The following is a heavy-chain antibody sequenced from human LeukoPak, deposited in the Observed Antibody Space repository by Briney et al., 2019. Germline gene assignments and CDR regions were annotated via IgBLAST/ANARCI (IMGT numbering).Heavy chain of an antibody. CDR1: GFSLSTSGVG. CDR3: AHRLSSGYYYPDAFDI. D-gene: IGHD3-22*01. V-gene: IGHV2-5*01. Sequence: SGPTLVNPTQTLTLTCTFSGFSLSTSGVGVGWIRQPPGKALEWLALIYWNDDQRYSPSLKSRLTITKDTSKNKVVLTMSNMDPVDTATYYCAHRLSSGYYYPDAFDIWGQGTMVTVSS. CDR2: IYWNDDQ. J-gene: IGHJ3*02.